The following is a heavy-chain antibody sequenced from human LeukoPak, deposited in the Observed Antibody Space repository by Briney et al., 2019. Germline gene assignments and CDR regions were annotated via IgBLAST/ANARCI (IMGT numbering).Heavy chain of an antibody. Sequence: ASVKVSCKASGYTFTGYYMHWVRQAPGQGLEWMGWINTNTGNPTYAQGFTGRFVFSLDTSVSTAYLQISSLKAEDTAVYYCVLLAEVPSTVVDCWGQGTLVTVSS. CDR2: INTNTGNP. D-gene: IGHD2/OR15-2a*01. CDR3: VLLAEVPSTVVDC. J-gene: IGHJ4*02. V-gene: IGHV7-4-1*02. CDR1: GYTFTGYY.